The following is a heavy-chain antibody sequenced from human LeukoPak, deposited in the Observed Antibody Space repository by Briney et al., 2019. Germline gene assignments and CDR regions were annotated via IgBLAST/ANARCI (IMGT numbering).Heavy chain of an antibody. CDR1: GFTFSKAW. D-gene: IGHD6-19*01. V-gene: IGHV3-7*03. J-gene: IGHJ6*02. Sequence: PGGSLRLSCAASGFTFSKAWMSWVRQAPGKGLEWVANIKQDGSEKYYVDSVKGRFTISRDNAKNSLYLQMNSLRAEDTAVYYCARDPGEQWLVYWHYYYGMDVWGQGTTVTVSS. CDR2: IKQDGSEK. CDR3: ARDPGEQWLVYWHYYYGMDV.